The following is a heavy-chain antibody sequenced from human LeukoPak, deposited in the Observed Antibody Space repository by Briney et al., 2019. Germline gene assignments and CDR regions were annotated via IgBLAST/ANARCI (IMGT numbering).Heavy chain of an antibody. J-gene: IGHJ4*02. V-gene: IGHV1-69*05. Sequence: SVKVSCNASGGTFSSCAISWVRQAPGQGLEWMGRIIPIFGTANYAQKFQSRVTITTDESTSTAYMELSSLRSEDTAVYYCASSLTYYYDSSGYSYWGQGTLVTVSS. CDR3: ASSLTYYYDSSGYSY. CDR1: GGTFSSCA. CDR2: IIPIFGTA. D-gene: IGHD3-22*01.